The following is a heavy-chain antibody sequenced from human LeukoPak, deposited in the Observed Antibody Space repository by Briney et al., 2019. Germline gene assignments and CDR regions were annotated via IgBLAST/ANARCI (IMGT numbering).Heavy chain of an antibody. Sequence: GGSLRLSYAASGFTFSSYSMNWVRQAPGKGLEWVSSINSSSSYIYYALSVKGRFTISRDNAKNSLYLQMNSLRAEDTAVYYCARDIPQESIAAAGPSTGWYGMDVWGQGTTVTVSS. CDR2: INSSSSYI. V-gene: IGHV3-21*01. D-gene: IGHD6-13*01. J-gene: IGHJ6*02. CDR3: ARDIPQESIAAAGPSTGWYGMDV. CDR1: GFTFSSYS.